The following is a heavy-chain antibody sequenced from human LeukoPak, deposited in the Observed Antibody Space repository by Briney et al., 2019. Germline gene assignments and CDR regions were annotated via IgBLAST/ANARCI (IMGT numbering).Heavy chain of an antibody. CDR2: ISSSSSYI. CDR1: GFTFSSYS. J-gene: IGHJ5*01. CDR3: TRAITYFYGSVTYDWFAS. D-gene: IGHD3-10*01. V-gene: IGHV3-21*06. Sequence: PGGSLRLSCAASGFTFSSYSMNWVRQAPGKGLEWVSSISSSSSYIYYADSVKGRFTISRDNAKNMVYLQMNSLRDDDTAIYYCTRAITYFYGSVTYDWFASWGQGTRVTVSS.